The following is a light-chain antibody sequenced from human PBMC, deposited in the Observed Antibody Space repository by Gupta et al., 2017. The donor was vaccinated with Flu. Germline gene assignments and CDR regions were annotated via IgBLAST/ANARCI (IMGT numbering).Light chain of an antibody. CDR1: SSDVGGDNY. CDR2: EVN. Sequence: SALTQPASVSGSPGHSITISCTGTSSDVGGDNYVSWYQQHPGKAPKLMIYEVNKRTAGVASRFSGSKSGNTASLTISGLQEEDEADYYCSSYKSSSTWVFGGGTKLTVL. J-gene: IGLJ3*02. CDR3: SSYKSSSTWV. V-gene: IGLV2-14*01.